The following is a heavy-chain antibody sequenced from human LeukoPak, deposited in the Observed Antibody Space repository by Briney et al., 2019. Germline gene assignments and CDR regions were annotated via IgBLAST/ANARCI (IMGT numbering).Heavy chain of an antibody. CDR1: GGSISSSSSF. V-gene: IGHV4-39*01. J-gene: IGHJ4*02. D-gene: IGHD3-22*01. CDR2: IKNGGSP. Sequence: SETLSLTCTVSGGSISSSSSFWGWIRQPPGKGLEWIGHIKNGGSPNYNPPLKSRVTISLDTSKNQFSLKLSSVTAADTAVYYCAGSTMIVKGPDYWGQGTLVTVSS. CDR3: AGSTMIVKGPDY.